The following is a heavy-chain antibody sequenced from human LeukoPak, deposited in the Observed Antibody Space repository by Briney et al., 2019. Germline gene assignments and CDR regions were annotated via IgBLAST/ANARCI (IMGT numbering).Heavy chain of an antibody. V-gene: IGHV4-34*01. Sequence: SETLSLTCAVYGGSFSGYYWSWIRQPPGKGLEWIGEINHSGSTNYNPSLKSRVTISVDTSKNQFSLKLSSVTAADTAVYYCARQTYSSSWYGTAFDIWGQGTMVTVSS. CDR3: ARQTYSSSWYGTAFDI. CDR2: INHSGST. CDR1: GGSFSGYY. J-gene: IGHJ3*02. D-gene: IGHD6-13*01.